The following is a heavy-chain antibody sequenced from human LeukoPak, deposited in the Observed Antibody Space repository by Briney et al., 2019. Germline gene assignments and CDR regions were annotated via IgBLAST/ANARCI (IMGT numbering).Heavy chain of an antibody. J-gene: IGHJ4*02. Sequence: GGSLRLSCAASGFIFSNCGMHWVRQAPGKGLEWVAFIRYDGSNKYYADSVKGRFTISRDNSKNTLYLQMNSLRAEDTAVYYCAKGYGGGQPYYFDYWGQGTLVTVSS. CDR1: GFIFSNCG. CDR2: IRYDGSNK. V-gene: IGHV3-30*02. CDR3: AKGYGGGQPYYFDY. D-gene: IGHD1-14*01.